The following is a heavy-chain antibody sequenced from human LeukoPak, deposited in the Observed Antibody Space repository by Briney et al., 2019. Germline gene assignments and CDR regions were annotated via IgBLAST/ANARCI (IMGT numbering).Heavy chain of an antibody. CDR2: INPNSGGT. J-gene: IGHJ4*02. CDR1: GYTFTGYY. Sequence: ASVKVSCKASGYTFTGYYMHWVRQAPGQGLEWMGWINPNSGGTNYAQEFQGRVTMTRDTSISTAYMELSRLRSDDTAVYYCARDHRITMIAPGYWGQGTLVTVSS. CDR3: ARDHRITMIAPGY. V-gene: IGHV1-2*02. D-gene: IGHD3-22*01.